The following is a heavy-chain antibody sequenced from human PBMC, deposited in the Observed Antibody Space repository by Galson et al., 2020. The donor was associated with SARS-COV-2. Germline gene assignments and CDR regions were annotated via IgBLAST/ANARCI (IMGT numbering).Heavy chain of an antibody. J-gene: IGHJ4*02. D-gene: IGHD5-18*01. CDR3: AKDFIWLPGSFDY. CDR1: GCTFSSHS. CDR2: ISSSSSYI. Sequence: GRCLRLSCAPSGCTFSSHSLNWVRQAPGKGLEWVSSISSSSSYIYYADSVKGRFTISRDNAKNSLYLQMNSLRAEDTAVYYCAKDFIWLPGSFDYWGQGTLVTVSS. V-gene: IGHV3-21*01.